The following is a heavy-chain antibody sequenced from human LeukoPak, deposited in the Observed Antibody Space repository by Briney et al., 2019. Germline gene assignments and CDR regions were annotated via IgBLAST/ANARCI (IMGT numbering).Heavy chain of an antibody. CDR1: GFTFSSYS. J-gene: IGHJ5*02. CDR3: ARASDPWLQLT. CDR2: ISSSSSYK. V-gene: IGHV3-21*04. D-gene: IGHD5-24*01. Sequence: GGSLRLSCAASGFTFSSYSMNWVRQAPGKGLEWVSFISSSSSYKYYADSVKGRFTISRDNAQTSLYLQMNSLRAEDTAVYYCARASDPWLQLTWGQGTLVTVSS.